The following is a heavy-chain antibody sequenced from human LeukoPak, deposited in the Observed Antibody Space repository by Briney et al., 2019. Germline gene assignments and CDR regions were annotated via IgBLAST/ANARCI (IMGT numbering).Heavy chain of an antibody. Sequence: SETLSLTCTVSGGSISSYYWSWIRQPPGKGLEWIGYIYYSGSTNYNPSLKSRVTISVDTSKNQFSLKLSSVTAADTAVYYCARRPLRGPFDYWGQGTLVTVSS. CDR2: IYYSGST. CDR1: GGSISSYY. CDR3: ARRPLRGPFDY. V-gene: IGHV4-59*08. J-gene: IGHJ4*02. D-gene: IGHD4-17*01.